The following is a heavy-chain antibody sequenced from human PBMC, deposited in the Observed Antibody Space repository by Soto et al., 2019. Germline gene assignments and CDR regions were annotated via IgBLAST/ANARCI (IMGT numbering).Heavy chain of an antibody. J-gene: IGHJ4*02. CDR1: GFTFSSYS. CDR2: ISSSSSYI. CDR3: ASLELVGATDY. D-gene: IGHD1-26*01. Sequence: GGPLRLSCAASGFTFSSYSMNWVRQAPGKGLGWVSSISSSSSYIYYADSVKGRFTISRDNAKNSLYLQMNSLRAEDTAVYYCASLELVGATDYWGQGTLVTVSS. V-gene: IGHV3-21*01.